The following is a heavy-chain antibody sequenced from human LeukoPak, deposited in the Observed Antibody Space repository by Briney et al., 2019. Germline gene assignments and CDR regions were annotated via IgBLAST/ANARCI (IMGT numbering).Heavy chain of an antibody. J-gene: IGHJ4*02. D-gene: IGHD3-22*01. Sequence: PGGSLRLSCAASGFTFSSYAMTWVRQTPGKGLEWVSTIDTNGGTTYYTASVKGRFTISRDNSKNTLYLQMNSLRAEDTAPYYCAKNGGSSSYVALHSWGQGTLITVSS. CDR3: AKNGGSSSYVALHS. V-gene: IGHV3-23*01. CDR1: GFTFSSYA. CDR2: IDTNGGTT.